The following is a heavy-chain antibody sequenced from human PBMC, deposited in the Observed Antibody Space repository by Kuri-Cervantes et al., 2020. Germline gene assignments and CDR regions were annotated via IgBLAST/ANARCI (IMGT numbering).Heavy chain of an antibody. CDR1: GYSFSSYG. CDR2: ISAYXGNT. V-gene: IGHV1-18*01. CDR3: AXDTLAFNDYIXHLGGV. J-gene: IGHJ6*02. Sequence: ASVKVSCKASGYSFSSYGISWVRQAPGQGLEWMGWISAYXGNTYYAHKAQGRVTMTTDTSTDTAYMELRSLRSDDTAVCYCAXDTLAFNDYIXHLGGVWGQGTTVTVSS. D-gene: IGHD4-11*01.